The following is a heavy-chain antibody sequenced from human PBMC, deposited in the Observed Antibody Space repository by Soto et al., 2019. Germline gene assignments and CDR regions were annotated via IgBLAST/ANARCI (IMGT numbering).Heavy chain of an antibody. CDR2: IYYSGST. V-gene: IGHV4-61*01. J-gene: IGHJ4*02. CDR3: ARDHSSGFHYFDY. D-gene: IGHD3-22*01. Sequence: QVQLQESGPGLVKPSETLSLTCTVSGGSVSSGSYYWSWIRQPPGKGLEWIGYIYYSGSTNYNPSLKSRVTISVDTSKNQFSLKLSSVTAADTAVYYCARDHSSGFHYFDYWGQGTLVTVSS. CDR1: GGSVSSGSYY.